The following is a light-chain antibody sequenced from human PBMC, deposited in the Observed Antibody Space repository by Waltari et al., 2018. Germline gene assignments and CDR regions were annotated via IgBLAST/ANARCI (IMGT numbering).Light chain of an antibody. CDR1: SSDVGGYHY. CDR3: CSYAGSYTHWV. J-gene: IGLJ3*02. V-gene: IGLV2-11*01. CDR2: DVS. Sequence: QPALTQPRSVSGSPGQSVTISCTGTSSDVGGYHYVSWYQQHPGKAPKLMIYDVSKRPSGVPDRFSGSKSGNTASLTISGLQAEDEADYYCCSYAGSYTHWVFGGGTKLTVL.